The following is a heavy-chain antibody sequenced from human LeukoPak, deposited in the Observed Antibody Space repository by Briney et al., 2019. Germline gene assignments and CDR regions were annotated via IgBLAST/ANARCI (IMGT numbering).Heavy chain of an antibody. CDR3: ARDPVVPATSMQFDWYFDL. CDR2: ISHSGSP. D-gene: IGHD2-15*01. J-gene: IGHJ2*01. CDR1: GGSINDY. Sequence: SETLSLTCTVSGGSINDYWSWIRQPPGKGLEWIGSISHSGSPYYNPSLKSRVTISVHTSKNQFSLKLSSVTAADTAVYYCARDPVVPATSMQFDWYFDLWGRGTLVTVSS. V-gene: IGHV4-38-2*02.